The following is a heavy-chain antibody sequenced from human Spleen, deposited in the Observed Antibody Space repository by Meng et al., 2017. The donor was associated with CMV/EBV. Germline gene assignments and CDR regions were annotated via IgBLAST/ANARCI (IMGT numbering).Heavy chain of an antibody. CDR2: IQYDGNKK. CDR3: AKSPGSGWYNHDY. D-gene: IGHD6-19*01. J-gene: IGHJ4*02. Sequence: GESLKISCAASGFTFSRYGMHWVRQAPGKGLEWVAHIQYDGNKKYYSDSVKGRFTISRDNSKKNLYLQMNSLRPEDTAVYYCAKSPGSGWYNHDYWGQGTLVTVSS. V-gene: IGHV3-30*02. CDR1: GFTFSRYG.